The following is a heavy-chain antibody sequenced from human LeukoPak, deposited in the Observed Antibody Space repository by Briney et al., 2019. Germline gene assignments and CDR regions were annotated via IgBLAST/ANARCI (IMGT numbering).Heavy chain of an antibody. V-gene: IGHV4-39*07. J-gene: IGHJ4*02. CDR1: GGSISSSSYY. CDR3: ARDRSYFGY. Sequence: SETLSPTCTVSGGSISSSSYYWGWIRQPPGKGLEWIGSIYYSGSTYYNPSLKSRVTISVDTSKNQFSLKLSSVTAADTAVYYCARDRSYFGYWGQGTLVTVSS. D-gene: IGHD2-21*01. CDR2: IYYSGST.